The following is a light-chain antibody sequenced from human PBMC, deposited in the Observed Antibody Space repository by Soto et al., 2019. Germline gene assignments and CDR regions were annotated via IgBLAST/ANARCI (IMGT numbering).Light chain of an antibody. V-gene: IGKV2-24*01. J-gene: IGKJ2*01. CDR2: KMS. CDR3: MQATHTYT. Sequence: DIVLTQTPLSSPVTLGQPASISCRSSQSLVHSDGNTYFNWLQQRTGQPPRLLIYKMSKRFPGVPDRFSGSGSGTDFTLKISRVEAEDVGVYYCMQATHTYTFGQGTKLEIK. CDR1: QSLVHSDGNTY.